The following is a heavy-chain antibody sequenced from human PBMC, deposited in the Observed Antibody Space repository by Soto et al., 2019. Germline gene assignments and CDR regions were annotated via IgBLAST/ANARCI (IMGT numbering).Heavy chain of an antibody. Sequence: SVKVSCKASGGTFSSYAISWVRQAPGQRLEWMGGIIPIFGTANYAQKFQGRVTITADESTSTAYMELSSLRSEDTAVYYCARVYPIITRHEDIVLMVSRGYFDLWGRGTLVTVSS. V-gene: IGHV1-69*13. CDR2: IIPIFGTA. J-gene: IGHJ2*01. CDR3: ARVYPIITRHEDIVLMVSRGYFDL. CDR1: GGTFSSYA. D-gene: IGHD2-8*01.